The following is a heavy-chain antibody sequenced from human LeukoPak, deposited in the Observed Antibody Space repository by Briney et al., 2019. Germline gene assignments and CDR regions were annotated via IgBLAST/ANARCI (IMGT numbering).Heavy chain of an antibody. Sequence: PSETLSLTCTVSGGSISSYYWSWIRQPPGKGLEWIGSIYYSGSTYYNPSLKSRVTISVDTSKNQFSLKLSSVTAADTAVYYCARGPYGDYFDYWGQGTLVTVSS. CDR3: ARGPYGDYFDY. D-gene: IGHD4-17*01. J-gene: IGHJ4*02. V-gene: IGHV4-59*12. CDR2: IYYSGST. CDR1: GGSISSYY.